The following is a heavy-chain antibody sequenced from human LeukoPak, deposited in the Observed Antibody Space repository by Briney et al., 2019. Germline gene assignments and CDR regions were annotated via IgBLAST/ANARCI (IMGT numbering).Heavy chain of an antibody. CDR3: ARVRLPPYYYYFYYMDV. CDR1: GYSISSGYY. J-gene: IGHJ6*03. CDR2: IYHSGST. V-gene: IGHV4-38-2*02. Sequence: PSETLSLTCTVSGYSISSGYYWGWIRQPPGKGLEWIGSIYHSGSTDYNPSLQSRVSISLDTSKNQFSLKVTSVTAADTAVYYCARVRLPPYYYYFYYMDVWGTGTTVTVSS. D-gene: IGHD5-18*01.